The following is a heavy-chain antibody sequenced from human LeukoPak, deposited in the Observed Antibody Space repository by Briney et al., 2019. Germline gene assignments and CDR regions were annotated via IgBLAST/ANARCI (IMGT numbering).Heavy chain of an antibody. CDR1: GFTFSSYW. CDR2: IKQDGSEK. D-gene: IGHD1-26*01. V-gene: IGHV3-7*01. Sequence: SGASLRLSCAASGFTFSSYWMSWVSQDPGKGLEWVANIKQDGSEKYYVDSVKGRFTISRDNAKNSLYLQMNSLRAEDTAVYYCARDGVGASYLPNFDYWGQGTLVTVSS. J-gene: IGHJ4*02. CDR3: ARDGVGASYLPNFDY.